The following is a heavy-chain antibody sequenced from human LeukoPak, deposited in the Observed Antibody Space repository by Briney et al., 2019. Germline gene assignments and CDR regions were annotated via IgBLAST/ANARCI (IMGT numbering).Heavy chain of an antibody. CDR1: GFTFSSYA. CDR2: IGGSGGST. Sequence: GGSLRLSCAASGFTFSSYAMSWVRQAPGKGLEWVSAIGGSGGSTYYADSVKGRFTISRDNSKNTLYLQMNSLRAEDTAVYSCAKVAPITFLGGAQLFDYGGQETLVTAPS. CDR3: AKVAPITFLGGAQLFDY. D-gene: IGHD3-16*01. V-gene: IGHV3-23*01. J-gene: IGHJ4*02.